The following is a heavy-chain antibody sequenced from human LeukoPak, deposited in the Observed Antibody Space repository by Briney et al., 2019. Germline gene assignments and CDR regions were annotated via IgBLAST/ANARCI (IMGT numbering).Heavy chain of an antibody. Sequence: GASVKVSCKASGYTFTSYGISWVQQAPGQGLEWMGWISAYNGNTNYAQKLQGRVTMTTDTSTSTAYMELRSLRSDDTAVYYCARDSENYYDSSGYSAYWGQGTLVTVSS. CDR1: GYTFTSYG. V-gene: IGHV1-18*01. CDR3: ARDSENYYDSSGYSAY. D-gene: IGHD3-22*01. J-gene: IGHJ4*02. CDR2: ISAYNGNT.